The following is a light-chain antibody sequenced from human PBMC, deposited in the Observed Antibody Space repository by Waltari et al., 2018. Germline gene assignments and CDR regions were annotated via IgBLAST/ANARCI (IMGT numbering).Light chain of an antibody. J-gene: IGKJ3*01. CDR1: QSVLYSSNNKNY. CDR2: WAS. Sequence: DNVVTQSPDPLAVSLGERATINCKSSQSVLYSSNNKNYLAWYQQKPGQPPKLLIYWASTRESGVPDRFSGSGSGTDFTLTIRSLQAEDVAVYYCQQYYSTIFTFGPGTKVDI. V-gene: IGKV4-1*01. CDR3: QQYYSTIFT.